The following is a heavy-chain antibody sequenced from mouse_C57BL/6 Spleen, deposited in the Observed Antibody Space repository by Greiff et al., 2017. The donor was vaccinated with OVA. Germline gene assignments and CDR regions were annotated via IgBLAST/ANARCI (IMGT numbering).Heavy chain of an antibody. CDR2: IYPGDGDT. J-gene: IGHJ4*01. CDR1: GYAFSSYW. V-gene: IGHV1-80*01. D-gene: IGHD2-5*01. Sequence: VKLMESGAELVKPGASVKISCKASGYAFSSYWMNWVKQRPGKGLEWIGQIYPGDGDTNYNGKFKGKATLTADKSSSTAYMQLSSLTSEDSAVYFCARKDYSNYGEYYAMDYWGQGTSVTVSS. CDR3: ARKDYSNYGEYYAMDY.